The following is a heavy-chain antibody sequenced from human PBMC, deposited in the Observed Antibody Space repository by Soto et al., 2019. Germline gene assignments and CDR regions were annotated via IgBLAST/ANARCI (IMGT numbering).Heavy chain of an antibody. Sequence: GVSLRLSCAASGFSFSSFGMHWVRQAPGKGLEWVAVIWFDGSNTQYAESVKGRFTISRDNSKNTVDLQMNSMRAQDPAMYFCASDRGVGAGYFENWRQGALVAASS. D-gene: IGHD1-26*01. J-gene: IGHJ4*02. CDR2: IWFDGSNT. CDR1: GFSFSSFG. CDR3: ASDRGVGAGYFEN. V-gene: IGHV3-33*01.